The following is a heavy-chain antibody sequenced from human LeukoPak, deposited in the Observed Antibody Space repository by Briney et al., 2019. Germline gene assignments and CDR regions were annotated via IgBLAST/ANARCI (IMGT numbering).Heavy chain of an antibody. CDR2: IKQDGSEK. CDR1: GFTFNNYC. CDR3: ARDKIAVAGTFDY. D-gene: IGHD6-19*01. Sequence: GGSLRLSCAASGFTFNNYCMNWVRQAPGKGLEWVANIKQDGSEKYYVDSVKGRFTISRDNAKNSLYLQMNSLRAEDTAVYYCARDKIAVAGTFDYWGQGTLVTVSS. J-gene: IGHJ4*02. V-gene: IGHV3-7*01.